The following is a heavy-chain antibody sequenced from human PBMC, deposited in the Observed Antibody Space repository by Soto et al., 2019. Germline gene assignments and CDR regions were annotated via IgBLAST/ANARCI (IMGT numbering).Heavy chain of an antibody. CDR2: IIPIFGTA. CDR3: ARAKDFYSSGYIYYFDY. CDR1: GGTFSSYA. Sequence: ASVNVSCKASGGTFSSYAISWVRQAPGQGLEWMGGIIPIFGTANYAQKFQGRVTITADESTSTAYMELSSLRSEDTAVYYCARAKDFYSSGYIYYFDYWGQGTLVTVSS. J-gene: IGHJ4*02. V-gene: IGHV1-69*13. D-gene: IGHD3-22*01.